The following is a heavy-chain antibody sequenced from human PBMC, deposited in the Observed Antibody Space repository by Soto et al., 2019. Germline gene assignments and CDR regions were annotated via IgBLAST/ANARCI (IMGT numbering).Heavy chain of an antibody. V-gene: IGHV4-4*02. CDR3: ARAAAGQEEFDY. J-gene: IGHJ4*02. CDR1: DGYISSINL. Sequence: SETMSHTYAFADGYISSINLWSRVQQHPGKGLEWIGEIYHSGSTNYNPSLKSRVTISVDKSKNQFSLKLSSVTAADTAVYYCARAAAGQEEFDYWGQGTLVTVSS. CDR2: IYHSGST. D-gene: IGHD6-13*01.